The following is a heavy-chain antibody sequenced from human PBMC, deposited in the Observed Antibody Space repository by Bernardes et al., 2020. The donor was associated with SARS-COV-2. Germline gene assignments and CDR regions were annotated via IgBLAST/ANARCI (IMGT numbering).Heavy chain of an antibody. CDR1: GFSLSTSGVG. D-gene: IGHD3-10*01. CDR3: AHIPLLWFGELLVGFDY. Sequence: SGPTLVKPTQTLTLTCTFSGFSLSTSGVGVGWIRQPPGKALEWLALIYWDDDKRYSPSLKSRLTITKDTSKNQVVLTMTNMDPVDTATYYCAHIPLLWFGELLVGFDYWGQGTLVTVSS. J-gene: IGHJ4*02. CDR2: IYWDDDK. V-gene: IGHV2-5*02.